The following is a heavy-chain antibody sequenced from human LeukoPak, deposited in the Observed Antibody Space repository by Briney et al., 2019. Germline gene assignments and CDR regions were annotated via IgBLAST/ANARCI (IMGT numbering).Heavy chain of an antibody. CDR1: GFTFSSHS. CDR2: ISSSSSTI. D-gene: IGHD1-26*01. V-gene: IGHV3-48*01. J-gene: IGHJ4*02. Sequence: GGSLRLSCAASGFTFSSHSMNWVRQAPGKGLEWVSYISSSSSTIYYADSVKGRFIISRDTSKNTLYLQMNSLRAEDTAMYYCVREDLGVDYWGQGTLVTVSP. CDR3: VREDLGVDY.